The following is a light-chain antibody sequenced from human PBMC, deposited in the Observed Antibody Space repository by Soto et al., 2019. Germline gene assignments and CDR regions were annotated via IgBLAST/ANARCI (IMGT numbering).Light chain of an antibody. Sequence: QSVLTQPPSASGTPGQRVTISCSGSSSNIGGNSVNWYQQLPQTAPKLLIYSNNRRPSGVPDRFSGSKSGTSASLAISELQSEDEADFYCAAWDDSLDAYVFGAGTKVTVL. CDR1: SSNIGGNS. CDR2: SNN. J-gene: IGLJ1*01. V-gene: IGLV1-44*01. CDR3: AAWDDSLDAYV.